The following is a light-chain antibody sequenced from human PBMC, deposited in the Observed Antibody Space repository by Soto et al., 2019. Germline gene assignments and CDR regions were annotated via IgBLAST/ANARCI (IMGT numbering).Light chain of an antibody. Sequence: QSVLTQPASVSGSPGQSITISCTGTSSDVGGYNYVSWYQQHPGKAPKLMIYEVSNRPSGVSNRFSGSKYGNTASLTISGLQAEDEDDYYCSSYTRSSRPCVFGNGTRSP. CDR1: SSDVGGYNY. J-gene: IGLJ1*01. CDR2: EVS. V-gene: IGLV2-14*01. CDR3: SSYTRSSRPCV.